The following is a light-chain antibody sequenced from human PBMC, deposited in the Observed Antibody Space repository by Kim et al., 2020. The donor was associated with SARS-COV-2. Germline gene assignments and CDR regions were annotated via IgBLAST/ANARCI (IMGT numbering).Light chain of an antibody. J-gene: IGLJ3*02. CDR2: DVS. CDR1: SSDVGGYNY. V-gene: IGLV2-11*01. CDR3: CSYAGSYTWV. Sequence: GQSVTLSCSGTSSDVGGYNYVSWYQLHPGKAPKLRIYDVSKRPSGVPDRFSGSKSGNTASLTISGLQAEDEADYSCCSYAGSYTWVFGGGTKLTVL.